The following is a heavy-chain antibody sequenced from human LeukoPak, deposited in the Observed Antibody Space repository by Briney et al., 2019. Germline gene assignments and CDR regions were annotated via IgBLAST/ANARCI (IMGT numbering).Heavy chain of an antibody. Sequence: PGGSLRLSCAASGFTFSSYSMNWVRQAPGKGLEWVPSISSSSSYIYYADSVKGRFTISRDNAKNSLYLQMNSLRAEDTAVYYCARDPYSSSSAVGDYWGQGTLVTVSS. J-gene: IGHJ4*02. CDR3: ARDPYSSSSAVGDY. CDR1: GFTFSSYS. CDR2: ISSSSSYI. D-gene: IGHD6-6*01. V-gene: IGHV3-21*01.